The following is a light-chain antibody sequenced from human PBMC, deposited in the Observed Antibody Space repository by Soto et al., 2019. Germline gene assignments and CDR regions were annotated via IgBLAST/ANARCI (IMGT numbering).Light chain of an antibody. CDR3: SSYTTTYTPLYV. J-gene: IGLJ1*01. Sequence: ALAQPASVSGSPGQSITISCTGTSSDIGGYNYVSWYQQHPGKAPKLTIYEVSNRPSGVSNRFSGSKSGNTASLTISGLQAEDEADYYCSSYTTTYTPLYVFGTGTKVTVL. CDR2: EVS. CDR1: SSDIGGYNY. V-gene: IGLV2-14*01.